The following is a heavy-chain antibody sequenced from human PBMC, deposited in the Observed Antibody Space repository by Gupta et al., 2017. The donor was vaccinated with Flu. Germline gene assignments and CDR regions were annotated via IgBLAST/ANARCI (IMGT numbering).Heavy chain of an antibody. D-gene: IGHD3-16*01. CDR2: MNPNSGNT. V-gene: IGHV1-8*01. CDR1: GYTFTSYD. Sequence: QVQLVQSGAEVKKPGASVKVSCKASGYTFTSYDINWVRQATGQGLEWMGWMNPNSGNTGYAQKFQGRVTMTRNTSISTAYMELSSLRSEDTAVYYCARGLTLRFYDYVWGSSSNDYWGQGTLVTVSS. CDR3: ARGLTLRFYDYVWGSSSNDY. J-gene: IGHJ4*02.